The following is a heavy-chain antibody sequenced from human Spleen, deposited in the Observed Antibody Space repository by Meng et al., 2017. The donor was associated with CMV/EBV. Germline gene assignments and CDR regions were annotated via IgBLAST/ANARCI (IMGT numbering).Heavy chain of an antibody. CDR2: INPSDDST. D-gene: IGHD5-18*01. V-gene: IGHV1-46*01. Sequence: KVSCKASGYTFTGYFLHWVRQAPGQGLEWMGMINPSDDSTSYAQKFQGRVTMTRDTSTSTVYMELSSLRSEDTAVFYCARGTATLSDYWGQGTLVTVSS. CDR1: GYTFTGYF. J-gene: IGHJ4*02. CDR3: ARGTATLSDY.